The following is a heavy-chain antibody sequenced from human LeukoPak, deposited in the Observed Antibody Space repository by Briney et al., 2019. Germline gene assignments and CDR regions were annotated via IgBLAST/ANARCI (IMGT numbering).Heavy chain of an antibody. CDR1: GYSFTSYW. J-gene: IGHJ4*02. D-gene: IGHD3-10*01. V-gene: IGHV5-51*01. CDR2: IYPGDSDT. CDR3: ARQLSRDKYYYGSGSSITAPFDY. Sequence: GESLKISCKGSGYSFTSYWIGWVRQMPGKGLEWMGIIYPGDSDTRYSPSFQGQVTISADKSISTAYLQWSSLKASDTAMYYCARQLSRDKYYYGSGSSITAPFDYWGQGTLVTVSS.